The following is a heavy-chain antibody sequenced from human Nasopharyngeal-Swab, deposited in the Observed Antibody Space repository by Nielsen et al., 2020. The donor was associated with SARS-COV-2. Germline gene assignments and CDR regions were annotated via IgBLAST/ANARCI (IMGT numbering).Heavy chain of an antibody. CDR2: IIPVLPIT. CDR1: GGTFSSYG. D-gene: IGHD5-24*01. J-gene: IGHJ6*03. Sequence: SVKVSCKPSGGTFSSYGISWVRQAPGEGLEWMGGIIPVLPITRYAQKFRDRVTVTADTSTSTAYMELSSLRSEDTATYYCARGGWLRRDYYYVYYYMDVWGKGTTVTVSS. V-gene: IGHV1-69*10. CDR3: ARGGWLRRDYYYVYYYMDV.